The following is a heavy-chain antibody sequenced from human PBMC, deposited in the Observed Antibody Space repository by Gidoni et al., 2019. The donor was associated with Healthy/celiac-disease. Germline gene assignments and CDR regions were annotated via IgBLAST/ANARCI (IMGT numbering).Heavy chain of an antibody. J-gene: IGHJ4*02. D-gene: IGHD6-13*01. CDR1: GFTFDDYA. V-gene: IGHV3-9*01. CDR3: AKDRGSSWYWMFDY. Sequence: EVQLVESGGGLVQPGRSLRLSCAASGFTFDDYAMHWVRQAPGKGLEWVSGISWNSGSIGYADSVKGRFTISRDNAKNSLYLQMNSLRAEDTALYYCAKDRGSSWYWMFDYWGQGTLVTVSS. CDR2: ISWNSGSI.